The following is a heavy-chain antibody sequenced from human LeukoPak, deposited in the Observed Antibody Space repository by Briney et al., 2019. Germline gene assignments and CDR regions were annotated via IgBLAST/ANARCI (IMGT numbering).Heavy chain of an antibody. J-gene: IGHJ3*02. Sequence: ASVKVSCKASGYTFTSYGISWVRQAPGQGLEWMGWISAYNGNTSYAQKLQGRVTMTTDTSTSTAYMELRSLRSDDTAVYYCARGVPNTRFQIILYGDYRKRNNDAFDIWGQGTMVTVSS. V-gene: IGHV1-18*01. D-gene: IGHD4-17*01. CDR1: GYTFTSYG. CDR2: ISAYNGNT. CDR3: ARGVPNTRFQIILYGDYRKRNNDAFDI.